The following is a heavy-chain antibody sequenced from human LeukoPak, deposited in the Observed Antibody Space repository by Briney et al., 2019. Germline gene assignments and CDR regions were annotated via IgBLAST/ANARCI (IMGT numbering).Heavy chain of an antibody. V-gene: IGHV4-39*07. D-gene: IGHD3-10*01. J-gene: IGHJ6*03. CDR3: ARVRDYYYYMDV. Sequence: SETLSLTCSVSGGSISSSNYYWAWIRQPPGKGLQWIGSIYYSGSTYYNPSLKSRVTISVDTSKNQFSLKLSSVTAADTAVYYCARVRDYYYYMDVWGKGTTVTVSS. CDR1: GGSISSSNYY. CDR2: IYYSGST.